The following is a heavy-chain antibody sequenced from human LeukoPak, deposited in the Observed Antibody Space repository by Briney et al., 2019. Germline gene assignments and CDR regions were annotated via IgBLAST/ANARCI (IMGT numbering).Heavy chain of an antibody. CDR2: ISGSGSST. CDR3: AKDGGDIVLMVYEDAFDI. Sequence: PGASLRLSCVASGFTFSSYAMSWVRQAPGKGLEWVLAISGSGSSTYYADSVKGRFTISRDNSKNTLFLQMNSLRAEDTAVYYCAKDGGDIVLMVYEDAFDIWGQGTMVTVSS. J-gene: IGHJ3*02. CDR1: GFTFSSYA. D-gene: IGHD2-8*01. V-gene: IGHV3-23*01.